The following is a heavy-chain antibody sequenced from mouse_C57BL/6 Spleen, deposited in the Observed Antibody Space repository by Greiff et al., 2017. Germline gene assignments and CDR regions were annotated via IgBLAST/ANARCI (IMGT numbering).Heavy chain of an antibody. CDR1: GFTFSDFY. CDR2: SRNKANDYTT. D-gene: IGHD3-1*01. Sequence: EVKLMESGGGLVQSGRSLRLSCATSGFTFSDFYMEWVRQAPGKGLEWIAASRNKANDYTTEYSASVKGRFIVSRDTSQSILYLQMNALRAEDTAIYYCARDAGGSYWYFDVWGTGTTVTVSS. V-gene: IGHV7-1*01. J-gene: IGHJ1*03. CDR3: ARDAGGSYWYFDV.